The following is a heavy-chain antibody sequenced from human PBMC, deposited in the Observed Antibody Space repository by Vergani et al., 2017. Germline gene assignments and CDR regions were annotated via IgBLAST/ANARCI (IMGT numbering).Heavy chain of an antibody. J-gene: IGHJ4*02. CDR1: GFTFSSYW. CDR3: AKEYYYDSSGYFDY. V-gene: IGHV3-7*01. D-gene: IGHD3-22*01. Sequence: VQLVESGGGVVQPGRSLRLSCAASGFTFSSYWMSWVRQAPGKGLEWVANIKQDGSEKYYVDSVKGRFTISRDNSKNTLYLQMNSLRAEDTAVYYCAKEYYYDSSGYFDYWGQGTLVTVSS. CDR2: IKQDGSEK.